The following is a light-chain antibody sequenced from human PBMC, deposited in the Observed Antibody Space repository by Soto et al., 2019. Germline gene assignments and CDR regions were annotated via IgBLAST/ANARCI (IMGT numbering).Light chain of an antibody. CDR3: QQYGSSPRT. J-gene: IGKJ1*01. CDR1: QSVSSSY. V-gene: IGKV3-20*01. Sequence: GLSLSPGTVSLSPGERATLSCRASQSVSSSYLAWYQQKPGQAPRLLIYGASSRATGIPDRFSGSGSGTDFTLTISRLEPEDFAVYYCQQYGSSPRTFGQGTKVAIK. CDR2: GAS.